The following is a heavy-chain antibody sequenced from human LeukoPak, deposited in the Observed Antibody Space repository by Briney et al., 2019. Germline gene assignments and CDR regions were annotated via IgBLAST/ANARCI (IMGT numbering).Heavy chain of an antibody. CDR3: ARGRVSSSTWYSTYYYFFYMDF. CDR2: IYYSGST. V-gene: IGHV4-61*01. Sequence: SETLSLTCTVSGGSISSSSYYWSWIRQPPGKGLEWIGYIYYSGSTNYNPSLKSRVTISVDTPKNQFSLKLSSVTAADTAVYFCARGRVSSSTWYSTYYYFFYMDFWGKGTTVTVSS. J-gene: IGHJ6*03. D-gene: IGHD4-11*01. CDR1: GGSISSSSYY.